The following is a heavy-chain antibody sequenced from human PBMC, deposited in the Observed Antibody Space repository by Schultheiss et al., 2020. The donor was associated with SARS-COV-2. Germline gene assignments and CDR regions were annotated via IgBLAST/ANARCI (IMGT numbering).Heavy chain of an antibody. Sequence: GGSLRLSCAASGFTFSSYAMSWVRQAPGKGLEWVSAISGSGSTIYYADSVKGRFTISRDNAKNSLYLQMNSLRAEDTAVYYCARSITMIVRDAFDIWGQGTMVTVSS. V-gene: IGHV3-48*03. J-gene: IGHJ3*02. D-gene: IGHD3-22*01. CDR2: ISGSGSTI. CDR3: ARSITMIVRDAFDI. CDR1: GFTFSSYA.